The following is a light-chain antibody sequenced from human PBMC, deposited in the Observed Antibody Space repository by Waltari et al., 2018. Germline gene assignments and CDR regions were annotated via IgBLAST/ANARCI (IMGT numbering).Light chain of an antibody. CDR1: QSILYSSNNKNY. V-gene: IGKV4-1*01. CDR3: QQYYTTPYT. Sequence: DIVMTQSPDSLTVSLGERATINCKSSQSILYSSNNKNYLAWYQQMAGQPPKLPIYWASTRESGVPDRFSGSGSGTDFTLTISSLQAEDVAAYYCQQYYTTPYTFGQGTKLEI. CDR2: WAS. J-gene: IGKJ2*01.